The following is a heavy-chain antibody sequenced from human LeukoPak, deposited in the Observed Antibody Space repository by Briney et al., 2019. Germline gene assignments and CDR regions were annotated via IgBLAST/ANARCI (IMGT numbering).Heavy chain of an antibody. V-gene: IGHV3-7*03. Sequence: SGGSLRLSCAASRITFSNYWMSWVRQAPGKGLEWVANIKQDGGEKYYVDSVKGRFTISRDNSKNTLYLQMNSLKTEDTAVYYCTTDGVGVEGATYDNWGQGTLVSVSS. CDR3: TTDGVGVEGATYDN. J-gene: IGHJ4*02. D-gene: IGHD1-26*01. CDR1: RITFSNYW. CDR2: IKQDGGEK.